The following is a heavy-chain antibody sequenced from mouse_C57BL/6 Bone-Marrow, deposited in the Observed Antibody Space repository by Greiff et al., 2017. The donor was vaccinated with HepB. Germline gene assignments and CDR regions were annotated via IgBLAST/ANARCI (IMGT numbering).Heavy chain of an antibody. CDR3: TRPPRGVRPFDF. J-gene: IGHJ2*01. D-gene: IGHD2-14*01. Sequence: VQLQQSGAELARPGASVKLSCKASGYTFTSYGISWVKQRPGQGLEWIGEIYPRSGNTYYNEKFKGKATLTADKSSSTAYMDLRSLTSEDSAVYFGTRPPRGVRPFDFGGQGTTLTVSS. V-gene: IGHV1-81*01. CDR2: IYPRSGNT. CDR1: GYTFTSYG.